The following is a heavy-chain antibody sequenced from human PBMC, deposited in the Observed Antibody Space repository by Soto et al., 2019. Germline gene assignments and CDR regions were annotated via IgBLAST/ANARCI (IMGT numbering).Heavy chain of an antibody. J-gene: IGHJ4*02. CDR1: GGSFSGYY. CDR2: INHSGTT. D-gene: IGHD6-19*01. V-gene: IGHV4-34*01. Sequence: SETLSLTCAVYGGSFSGYYWSWIRQPPGKGLEWIGEINHSGTTNYNPSLKSRVTISVDTSKNQFSLKLSSVTAADTAVYYCARIEYSSAPHQWLVPPPTFDYWGQGTLVTVSS. CDR3: ARIEYSSAPHQWLVPPPTFDY.